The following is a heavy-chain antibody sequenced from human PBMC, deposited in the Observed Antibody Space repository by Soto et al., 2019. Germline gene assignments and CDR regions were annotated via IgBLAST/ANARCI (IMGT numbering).Heavy chain of an antibody. J-gene: IGHJ4*02. CDR2: IYHSGST. V-gene: IGHV4-30-2*01. CDR1: GGSISSGVYS. D-gene: IGHD3-22*01. Sequence: PSETLSLTCAVSGGSISSGVYSCNWIRQPPGKGLEWIGYIYHSGSTYYNPSLKSRVTISVDRSKNQFSLKLSSVTAADTAVYYCGRWISTGYCFDYWGQGTLVTVSS. CDR3: GRWISTGYCFDY.